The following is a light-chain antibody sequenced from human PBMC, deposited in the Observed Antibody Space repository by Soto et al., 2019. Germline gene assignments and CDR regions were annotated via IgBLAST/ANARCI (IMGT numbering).Light chain of an antibody. J-gene: IGKJ1*01. Sequence: DIQMTQSPSTLSASVGDRVTITCRASQSISSWLAWYQQKPGKAPKLLIYKASSLESGVPSRFSGSGSGTEFTLTISSLQPDDFATYYCQQHRTVGQGTKVDIK. CDR2: KAS. V-gene: IGKV1-5*03. CDR1: QSISSW. CDR3: QQHRT.